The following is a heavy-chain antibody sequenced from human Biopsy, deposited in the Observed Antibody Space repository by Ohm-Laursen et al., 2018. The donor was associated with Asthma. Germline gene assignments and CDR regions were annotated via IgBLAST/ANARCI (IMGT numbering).Heavy chain of an antibody. CDR1: GFTFGDYW. Sequence: SLRLSCSAAGFTFGDYWMSWVRQVPGKGLEWVAVVTYDGGVVHYADSMKGRFTISRDNAKSTLYLQMNRLRTDDTAVYFCAKRRGYSDLTDFDHWGQGTLVTVSS. J-gene: IGHJ4*02. D-gene: IGHD3-3*01. CDR2: VTYDGGVV. V-gene: IGHV3-30*18. CDR3: AKRRGYSDLTDFDH.